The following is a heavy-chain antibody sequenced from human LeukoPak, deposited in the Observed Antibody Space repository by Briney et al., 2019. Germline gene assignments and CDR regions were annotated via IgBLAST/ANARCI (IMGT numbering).Heavy chain of an antibody. CDR3: ASASLSGSLLPRDY. CDR2: IKEDGSEK. J-gene: IGHJ4*02. CDR1: GFTFNRDW. Sequence: PGGSLRLSCAASGFTFNRDWTAWVRQAPGKGLEWVANIKEDGSEKNYVDSVKGRFTISRDDAKNTLYLQMNSLRAEDTAVYYCASASLSGSLLPRDYWGQGTLVTVSS. V-gene: IGHV3-7*01. D-gene: IGHD1-26*01.